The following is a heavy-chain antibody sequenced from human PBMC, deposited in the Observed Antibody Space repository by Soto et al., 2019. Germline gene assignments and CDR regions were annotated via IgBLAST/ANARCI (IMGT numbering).Heavy chain of an antibody. CDR1: GGTFSSYA. CDR2: IIPIFGTA. Sequence: ASVKVSCKASGGTFSSYAISWVRQAPGQGLEWMGGIIPIFGTANYAQKFQGRVTITADESTSTAYMELSSLRSEDTAVYYCARGKREYYDSSGYYPHWGQGTLVTVSS. D-gene: IGHD3-22*01. CDR3: ARGKREYYDSSGYYPH. V-gene: IGHV1-69*13. J-gene: IGHJ4*02.